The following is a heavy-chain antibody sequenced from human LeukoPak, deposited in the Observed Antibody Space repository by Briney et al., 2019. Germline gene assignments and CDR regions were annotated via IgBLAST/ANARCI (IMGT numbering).Heavy chain of an antibody. D-gene: IGHD6-13*01. V-gene: IGHV3-66*01. CDR2: IYSGGST. J-gene: IGHJ4*02. Sequence: PGGSLRLSCAASGFTVSSNYMSWVRQAPGKGLEWVSVIYSGGSTYYADSVKGRFTISRDNSKNTLYLQMGSLRAEDMAVYYCARDRDSSSWSLGYWGQGTLVTVSS. CDR1: GFTVSSNY. CDR3: ARDRDSSSWSLGY.